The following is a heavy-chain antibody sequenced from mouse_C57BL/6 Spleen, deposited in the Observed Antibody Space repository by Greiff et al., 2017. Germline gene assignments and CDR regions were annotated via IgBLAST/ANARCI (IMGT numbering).Heavy chain of an antibody. CDR1: GFTFSSYA. J-gene: IGHJ4*01. Sequence: DVKLVESGEGLVKPGGSLKLSCAASGFTFSSYAMSWVRQTPEKRLEWVAYISSGGDYIYYADTVKGRFTISRDNARNTLYLQMSSLKSEDTAMYYCTRAPLIYYYGSSTYAMDYWGQGTSVTVSS. CDR2: ISSGGDYI. CDR3: TRAPLIYYYGSSTYAMDY. D-gene: IGHD1-1*01. V-gene: IGHV5-9-1*02.